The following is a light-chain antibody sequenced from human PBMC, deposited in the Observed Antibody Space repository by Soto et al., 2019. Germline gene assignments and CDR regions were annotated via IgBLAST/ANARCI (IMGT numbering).Light chain of an antibody. CDR2: GIS. V-gene: IGLV1-40*01. Sequence: QSVLTQPPSVSGAPGQRVTISCTGSSSNIGAGYDVHWYQQLPGTAPKLLIYGISNRPSGVPDRFSGSKSGTSASLAITGLQAEDEADYYCQSYDSSLSAVFGGGTKVTVL. CDR1: SSNIGAGYD. CDR3: QSYDSSLSAV. J-gene: IGLJ2*01.